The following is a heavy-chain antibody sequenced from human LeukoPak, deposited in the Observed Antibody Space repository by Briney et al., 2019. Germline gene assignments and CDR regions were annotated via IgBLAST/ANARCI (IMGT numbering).Heavy chain of an antibody. D-gene: IGHD6-6*01. V-gene: IGHV3-7*04. CDR1: GFTFSSYW. J-gene: IGHJ4*02. CDR3: ARDVRPDY. CDR2: IKQDGTEK. Sequence: GGSLRLSCAASGFTFSSYWMSWVRQAPGEGLEWVANIKQDGTEKYYMDSVKGRFSISRDNAKNSLYLQMNTLRAEDKAVYYCARDVRPDYWGRGTLVSVST.